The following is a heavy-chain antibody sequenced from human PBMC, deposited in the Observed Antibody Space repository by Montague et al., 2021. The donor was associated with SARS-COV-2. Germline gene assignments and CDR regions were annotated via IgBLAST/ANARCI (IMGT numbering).Heavy chain of an antibody. CDR2: IYYSGST. CDR3: ARPWITMIGVVIKGDWFDP. CDR1: GGSISSKSYY. Sequence: SETLSLTCTVSGGSISSKSYYWVWNRPPPGKGLEWIGCIYYSGSTYYNPTRKSRVTIAVDTSKIQFSLKLSSVTAADTAVYYCARPWITMIGVVIKGDWFDPWGQGTLVTVSS. J-gene: IGHJ5*01. V-gene: IGHV4-39*01. D-gene: IGHD3-22*01.